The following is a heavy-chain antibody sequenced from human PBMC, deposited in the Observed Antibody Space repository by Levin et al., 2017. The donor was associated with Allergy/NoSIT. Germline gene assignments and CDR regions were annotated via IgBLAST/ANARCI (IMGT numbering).Heavy chain of an antibody. CDR1: GGSISSYY. D-gene: IGHD3-10*01. CDR3: ARGADDYYGLLFNY. CDR2: IYYSGST. Sequence: SETLSLTCTVSGGSISSYYWSWIRQPPGKGLEWIGYIYYSGSTNYNPSLKSRVTISVDTSTYHFSLKLSSVTAADTAVDYCARGADDYYGLLFNYWGQGTLVTVSS. V-gene: IGHV4-59*01. J-gene: IGHJ4*02.